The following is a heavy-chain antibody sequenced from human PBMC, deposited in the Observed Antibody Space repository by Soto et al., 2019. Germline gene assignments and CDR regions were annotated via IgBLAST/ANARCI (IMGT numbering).Heavy chain of an antibody. J-gene: IGHJ4*02. V-gene: IGHV3-66*01. D-gene: IGHD3-10*01. CDR2: IYSTGAA. CDR3: ARDLYVSY. Sequence: EEQLVESGGGLVQPGGSLRLSCAASGFSISSKSMTWIRQAPGKGLEWVSVIYSTGAAYYADSVKGRFTISRDDSRDMVYLQMNSLRAEDTAIYYCARDLYVSYWGQGTLVTVSS. CDR1: GFSISSKS.